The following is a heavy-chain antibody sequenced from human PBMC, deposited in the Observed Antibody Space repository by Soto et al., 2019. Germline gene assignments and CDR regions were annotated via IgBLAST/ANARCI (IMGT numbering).Heavy chain of an antibody. D-gene: IGHD2-2*01. CDR1: GGSLTSYY. V-gene: IGHV4-4*07. Sequence: QVHLQESGPGLVKPSETLSLICTVSGGSLTSYYWSWVRQPVGKGLEWVGRIYSDGTTNYSPSPSRYIRVTMSLDTSKNQFSLRLSSVTAADTAIYYCSRVVCSNTNCRTRGMDVWGQGTTVTVSS. CDR2: IYSDGTT. CDR3: SRVVCSNTNCRTRGMDV. J-gene: IGHJ6*02.